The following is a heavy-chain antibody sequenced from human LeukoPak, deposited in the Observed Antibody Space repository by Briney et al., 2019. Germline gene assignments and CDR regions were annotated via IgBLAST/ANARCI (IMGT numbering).Heavy chain of an antibody. CDR3: ARRYRDYYDSSGYYPYNWFDP. D-gene: IGHD3-22*01. V-gene: IGHV4-59*12. CDR1: GGSISSYY. CDR2: IYYSGST. Sequence: PSETLSLTCTVSGGSISSYYWSWIRQPPGKGLEWIGYIYYSGSTYYNPSLKSRVTISVDTSKNQFSLKLSSVTAADTAVYYCARRYRDYYDSSGYYPYNWFDPWGQGTLVTVSS. J-gene: IGHJ5*02.